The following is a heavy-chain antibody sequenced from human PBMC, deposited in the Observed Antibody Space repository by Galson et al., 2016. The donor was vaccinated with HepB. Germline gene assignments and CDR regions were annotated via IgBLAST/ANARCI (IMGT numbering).Heavy chain of an antibody. J-gene: IGHJ4*02. V-gene: IGHV1-18*01. Sequence: SVKVSCKASGYTFTTFGISWVRQAPGEGLEWMGWINSFNGNTNYAQNLQGRVTMTTDTSTSTAYMEMRSLRSDDTAVYYCARDDDSISSPFPFDYWGQGTLVTVSS. CDR3: ARDDDSISSPFPFDY. CDR2: INSFNGNT. CDR1: GYTFTTFG. D-gene: IGHD6-6*01.